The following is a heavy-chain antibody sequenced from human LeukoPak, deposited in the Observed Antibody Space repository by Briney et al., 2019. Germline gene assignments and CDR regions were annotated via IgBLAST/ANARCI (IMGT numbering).Heavy chain of an antibody. Sequence: ASVKVSCKASGYTFTSYGINWVRQAPGQGLEWMGWISAYNGNTNYAQKLQGRVTMTTDTSTSTAYMELRSLRSDDTAVYYCARDQLRVYCSSTSCYNTGAEYFQHWGQGTLVTVSS. CDR2: ISAYNGNT. J-gene: IGHJ1*01. V-gene: IGHV1-18*01. CDR1: GYTFTSYG. CDR3: ARDQLRVYCSSTSCYNTGAEYFQH. D-gene: IGHD2-2*02.